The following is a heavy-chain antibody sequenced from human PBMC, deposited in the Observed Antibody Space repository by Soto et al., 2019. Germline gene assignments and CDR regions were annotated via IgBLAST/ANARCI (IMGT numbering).Heavy chain of an antibody. V-gene: IGHV4-59*01. D-gene: IGHD3-3*01. CDR3: ARGREDFHAGSGPRWMWLAP. CDR1: GAAIGRVF. Sequence: ETRSLACTSCGAAIGRVFWSWIRQPPGKGLAWIGYISISGNTDYSPSLKSRATISADTSRNQFSLKLRSVNTADTAVYFCARGREDFHAGSGPRWMWLAPWGQGTLVTVS. J-gene: IGHJ5*02. CDR2: ISISGNT.